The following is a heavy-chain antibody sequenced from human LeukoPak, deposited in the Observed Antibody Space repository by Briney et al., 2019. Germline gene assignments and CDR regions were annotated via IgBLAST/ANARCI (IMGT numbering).Heavy chain of an antibody. V-gene: IGHV5-51*01. J-gene: IGHJ6*02. Sequence: PGESLKISCKGSGYTFISYWSAGVRLMPGKGLEYMGLISPYDSATSYSPSSQAQVPISHPQSINTAYLQWSSLKASDTAMYVCARFTRGSSAHPRGMDVWGQGTTVIVSS. CDR2: ISPYDSAT. CDR1: GYTFISYW. CDR3: ARFTRGSSAHPRGMDV. D-gene: IGHD1-1*01.